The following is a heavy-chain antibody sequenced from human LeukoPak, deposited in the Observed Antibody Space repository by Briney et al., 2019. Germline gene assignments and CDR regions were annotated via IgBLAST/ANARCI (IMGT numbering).Heavy chain of an antibody. Sequence: ASVKVSCKASGYTFTSYGISWVRQSPGQGLEWMGWISAYNGNTNYAQKLQGRVTMTTDTSTSTAYMELRSLSSDDPAVYYCARDLQSLPAARRARAYYLYYMDVWGKGTTVTVSS. D-gene: IGHD2-2*01. J-gene: IGHJ6*03. CDR2: ISAYNGNT. V-gene: IGHV1-18*01. CDR3: ARDLQSLPAARRARAYYLYYMDV. CDR1: GYTFTSYG.